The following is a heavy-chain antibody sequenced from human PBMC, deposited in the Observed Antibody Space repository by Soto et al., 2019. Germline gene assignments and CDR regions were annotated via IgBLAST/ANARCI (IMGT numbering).Heavy chain of an antibody. D-gene: IGHD5-12*01. CDR2: ISSYNGST. V-gene: IGHV1-18*01. CDR1: GYTFTSYG. Sequence: ASVKVSCKASGYTFTSYGISWVRQAPGQGLEWMGWISSYNGSTKYAQKFQGRVTVTRDTSIRTAYMELSSLRSGDTAVYCCARESGGATATLDYYYFYMDVWGKGTTVTVSS. J-gene: IGHJ6*03. CDR3: ARESGGATATLDYYYFYMDV.